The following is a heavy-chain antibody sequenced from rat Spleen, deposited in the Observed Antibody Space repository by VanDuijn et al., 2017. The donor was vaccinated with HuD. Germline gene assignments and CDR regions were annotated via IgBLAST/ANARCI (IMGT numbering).Heavy chain of an antibody. V-gene: IGHV5-25*01. CDR3: ARQETSGYSNWFTY. J-gene: IGHJ3*01. CDR1: GFIFSNYD. Sequence: EVQLVESGGGLVQPGRSLKLSCAASGFIFSNYDMAWVRQTPTKGLEWVASISPSGGNTYYRDSVKGRFTVSRDNAKSTLYLQMDSLRSKDTATYDCARQETSGYSNWFTYWGQGTLVTVSS. D-gene: IGHD4-3*01. CDR2: ISPSGGNT.